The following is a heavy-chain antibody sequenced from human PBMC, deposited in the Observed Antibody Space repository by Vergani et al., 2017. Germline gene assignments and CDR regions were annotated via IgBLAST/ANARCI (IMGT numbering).Heavy chain of an antibody. CDR2: IYYSGST. CDR1: GGSISSSSYY. D-gene: IGHD4-17*01. Sequence: QLQLQESGPGLVKPSETLSLTCTVSGGSISSSSYYWGWIRQPPGKGLEWIGSIYYSGSTYYNPSLKSRVTISVDTSKNQFSLKLSSVTAADTAVYYCARQDYGDYWPYYYYYYGMDVWGQGTTVTVSS. CDR3: ARQDYGDYWPYYYYYYGMDV. V-gene: IGHV4-39*01. J-gene: IGHJ6*02.